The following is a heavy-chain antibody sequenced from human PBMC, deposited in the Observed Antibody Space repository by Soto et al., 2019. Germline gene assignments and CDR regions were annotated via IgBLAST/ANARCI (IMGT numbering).Heavy chain of an antibody. V-gene: IGHV1-2*02. CDR3: ARDMRLGELSFPLSCSANYYFAY. D-gene: IGHD3-16*02. CDR2: INPNSGGT. J-gene: IGHJ4*02. CDR1: GYTFTGDY. Sequence: GASVQVSCKASGYTFTGDYMHWVLQAPGHGLEWMGWINPNSGGTNYAQKFQGRVTMTRDTSISTAYMELSRLRSDDTAVYYCARDMRLGELSFPLSCSANYYFAYWGQGTLVTVPS.